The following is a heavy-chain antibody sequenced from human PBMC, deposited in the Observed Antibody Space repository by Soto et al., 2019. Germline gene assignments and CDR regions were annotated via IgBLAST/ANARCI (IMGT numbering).Heavy chain of an antibody. Sequence: SETLSLTCAVYGGSFSGYYWSWIRQPPGKGLEWIGEINHSGSTNYNPSLKSRVTISVDTSKNQFSLKLSSVTAADTAVYYCARGVPPGQWLVRARTRWFDPWGQGTPVTVSS. CDR3: ARGVPPGQWLVRARTRWFDP. CDR2: INHSGST. J-gene: IGHJ5*02. CDR1: GGSFSGYY. V-gene: IGHV4-34*01. D-gene: IGHD6-19*01.